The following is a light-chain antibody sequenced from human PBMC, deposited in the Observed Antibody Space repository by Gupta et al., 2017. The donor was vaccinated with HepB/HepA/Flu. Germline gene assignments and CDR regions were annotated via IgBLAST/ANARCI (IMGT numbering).Light chain of an antibody. CDR1: QRVSSTY. J-gene: IGKJ1*01. CDR3: QQDDNTPRT. CDR2: GVS. V-gene: IGKV3-20*01. Sequence: EIVLTQSPGTLSLSPGERATLSCRARQRVSSTYLAWYQQKPGQAPRLLIYGVSYRATGIPDRFSGSGSGTDLTLTITRLEPEDFAVYYCQQDDNTPRTFGQGTKVEIK.